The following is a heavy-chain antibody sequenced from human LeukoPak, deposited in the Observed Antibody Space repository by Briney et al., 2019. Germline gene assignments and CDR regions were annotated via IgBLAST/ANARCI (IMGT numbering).Heavy chain of an antibody. CDR2: IYSDGST. V-gene: IGHV3-53*01. CDR3: ARGGGAFCGSDCHRNFDY. CDR1: GFTVSNSY. J-gene: IGHJ4*02. D-gene: IGHD2-21*02. Sequence: PGGSLRLSCAASGFTVSNSYMSWVREAPGKGVEGGSVIYSDGSTFYTNSVKGRFTISRDNSEDTLSLQMNSLRAEDTAVYYCARGGGAFCGSDCHRNFDYWGQGTLVTVSS.